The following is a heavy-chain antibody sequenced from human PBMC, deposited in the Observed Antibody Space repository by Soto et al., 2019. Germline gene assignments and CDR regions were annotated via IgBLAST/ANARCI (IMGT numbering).Heavy chain of an antibody. CDR2: LHSDGSSA. J-gene: IGHJ4*02. CDR3: AIGVYYDSGNFAY. D-gene: IGHD3-10*01. Sequence: EVHLVESGGGLVQPGGSLRLSCAASGFTFNSYWMHWVRQAPGKGLVWVSRLHSDGSSAIYADSVKGRFTISRDNAKNTLYLQMNSLRAEDTAVYYCAIGVYYDSGNFAYWGQGTLVTVSS. CDR1: GFTFNSYW. V-gene: IGHV3-74*01.